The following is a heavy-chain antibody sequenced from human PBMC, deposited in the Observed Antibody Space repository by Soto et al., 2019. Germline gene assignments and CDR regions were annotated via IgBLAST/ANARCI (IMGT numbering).Heavy chain of an antibody. V-gene: IGHV1-3*01. CDR3: ARPKDYDDCLDL. D-gene: IGHD3-22*01. CDR1: GYTFTNYY. Sequence: ASVKVSCKASGYTFTNYYIHWVRQAPGQGLEWMGWINAGNGNTKYSQKFQGRVTFTRDTSANTAYMELSSLISEDTAVYYCARPKDYDDCLDLWGQGTLVTVSS. J-gene: IGHJ4*02. CDR2: INAGNGNT.